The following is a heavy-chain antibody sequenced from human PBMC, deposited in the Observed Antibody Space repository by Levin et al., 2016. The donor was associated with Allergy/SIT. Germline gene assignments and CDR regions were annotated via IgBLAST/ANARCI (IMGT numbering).Heavy chain of an antibody. CDR1: GYTFTSYY. V-gene: IGHV1-46*01. D-gene: IGHD7-27*01. Sequence: ASVKVSCKASGYTFTSYYMHWVRQAPGQGLEWMGIINPSGGSTTYAQKFQGRVMMTRDTSTSTVYMEMSSLTFEDTAVYYCARDWGSNAFDIWGQGTMVTVSS. CDR3: ARDWGSNAFDI. CDR2: INPSGGST. J-gene: IGHJ3*02.